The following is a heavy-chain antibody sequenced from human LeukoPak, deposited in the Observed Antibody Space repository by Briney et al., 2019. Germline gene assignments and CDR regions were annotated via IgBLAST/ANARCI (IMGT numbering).Heavy chain of an antibody. D-gene: IGHD3-10*01. Sequence: PGTSLRLSCAASGFPFSSYTMNWVRQAPGKGPVWVSLINNDGSNTCYTDSVKGRFTISRDNSENTLYLQMNSLRPEDTAVYYCARGTPMDYYYYYMDVWGKGTTVIVSS. CDR2: INNDGSNT. CDR1: GFPFSSYT. CDR3: ARGTPMDYYYYYMDV. J-gene: IGHJ6*03. V-gene: IGHV3-74*01.